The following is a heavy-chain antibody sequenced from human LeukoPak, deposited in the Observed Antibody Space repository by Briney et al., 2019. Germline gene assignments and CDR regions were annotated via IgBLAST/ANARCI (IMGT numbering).Heavy chain of an antibody. J-gene: IGHJ6*02. CDR3: ARRQTYGIGRGYYYYGMDV. V-gene: IGHV4-59*08. CDR2: IYYSGST. Sequence: PSETLSLTCTVSGGSISSYYWSWIRQPPGKGLEWIGYIYYSGSTNYNPSLKSRVTISVDTSKNQFSLKLSSVTAADTAVYYCARRQTYGIGRGYYYYGMDVWGQGTTVTVSS. D-gene: IGHD4-17*01. CDR1: GGSISSYY.